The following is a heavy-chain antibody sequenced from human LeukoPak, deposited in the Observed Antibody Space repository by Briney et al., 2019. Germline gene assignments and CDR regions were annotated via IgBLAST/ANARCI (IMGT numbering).Heavy chain of an antibody. CDR2: IYYSGST. CDR3: ARTYYYGSGRYFDY. D-gene: IGHD3-10*01. Sequence: SETLSLTCTVSGGSISSYYWSWIRQPPGKGLEWIGYIYYSGSTNYNPSLKSRVTISGDTSKNQFSLKLSSVTAADTAIYYCARTYYYGSGRYFDYWGQGTLVTVSS. V-gene: IGHV4-59*01. CDR1: GGSISSYY. J-gene: IGHJ4*02.